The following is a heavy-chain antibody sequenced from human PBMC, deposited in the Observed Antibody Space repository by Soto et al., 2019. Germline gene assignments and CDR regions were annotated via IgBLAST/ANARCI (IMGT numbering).Heavy chain of an antibody. D-gene: IGHD4-17*01. V-gene: IGHV4-39*01. CDR2: IYYSGST. CDR1: GGSISSSSYY. CDR3: ARFDYGTFFDY. Sequence: PSETLSLTCTVSGGSISSSSYYWGWIRQPPGKGLEWIGSIYYSGSTYYNPSLKSRVTISVDTSKNQFSLKLSSVTAADTAVYYCARFDYGTFFDYWGQGTLVTVSS. J-gene: IGHJ4*02.